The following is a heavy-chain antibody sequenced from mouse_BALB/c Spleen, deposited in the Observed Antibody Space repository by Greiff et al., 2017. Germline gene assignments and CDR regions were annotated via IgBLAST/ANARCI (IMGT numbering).Heavy chain of an antibody. CDR1: GYTFTSYW. Sequence: QVQLQQSGPELVRPGASVKMSCKASGYTFTSYWMHWVKQRPGQGLEWIGMIDPSNSETRLNQKFKDKATLNVDKSSNTAYMQLSSLTSEDSAVYYGAREVYYGSSYWFAYWGQGTLVTVSA. CDR2: IDPSNSET. CDR3: AREVYYGSSYWFAY. D-gene: IGHD1-1*01. V-gene: IGHV1S127*01. J-gene: IGHJ3*01.